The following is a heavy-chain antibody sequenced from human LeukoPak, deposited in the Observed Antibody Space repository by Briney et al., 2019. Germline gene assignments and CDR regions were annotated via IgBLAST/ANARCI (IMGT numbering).Heavy chain of an antibody. CDR2: IYYSGRT. J-gene: IGHJ4*02. Sequence: TSETLSLTCTVSGGSISSYYWSWIRQPPGKGLEWIGYIYYSGRTNYNPSLKSRVTISVDTSKNQFSLKLSSVTAADTGVYYCARGGSNTYYDFWSGYTLVHYFDYWGQGTLVTVSS. D-gene: IGHD3-3*01. V-gene: IGHV4-59*01. CDR3: ARGGSNTYYDFWSGYTLVHYFDY. CDR1: GGSISSYY.